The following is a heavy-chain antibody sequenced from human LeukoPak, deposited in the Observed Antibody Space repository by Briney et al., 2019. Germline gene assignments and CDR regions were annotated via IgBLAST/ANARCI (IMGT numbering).Heavy chain of an antibody. CDR3: AKDGGESYYDSSGYYHY. V-gene: IGHV3-23*01. Sequence: GGSLRLSCAASGFTFSSCAMSWVRQAPGKGLDWVSAISGSGGSTYYADSVKGRFTISRDNSKNTLYLQMNSLRAEDTAVYYCAKDGGESYYDSSGYYHYWGQGTLVTVSS. J-gene: IGHJ4*02. CDR1: GFTFSSCA. D-gene: IGHD3-22*01. CDR2: ISGSGGST.